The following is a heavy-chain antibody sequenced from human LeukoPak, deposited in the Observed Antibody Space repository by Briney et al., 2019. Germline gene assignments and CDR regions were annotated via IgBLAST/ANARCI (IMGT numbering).Heavy chain of an antibody. CDR1: GGSINGFY. J-gene: IGHJ5*02. CDR3: AGLHFAAAEEFDP. D-gene: IGHD6-13*01. V-gene: IGHV4-59*08. Sequence: SETLSLTCTVSGGSINGFYWSWIRQPPGKGLEWIGYIYYSGSTNYNPSLKSRVTISVDRSKNQFSLNLNSVTAADTAMYYCAGLHFAAAEEFDPWGQGTLVTVSS. CDR2: IYYSGST.